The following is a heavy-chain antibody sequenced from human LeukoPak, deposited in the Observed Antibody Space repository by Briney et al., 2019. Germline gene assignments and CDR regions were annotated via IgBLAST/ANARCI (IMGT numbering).Heavy chain of an antibody. Sequence: GGSLRLSCAASGFTFSNYSMNWVRQAPGKGLEWVSSITSGSRYIYYADSVKGRFTISRDNAKNSLYLQMNSLRAGDTAVYYCARGAFSSYYDILTGYPFDPWGQGTLVTVSS. D-gene: IGHD3-9*01. J-gene: IGHJ5*02. CDR1: GFTFSNYS. CDR2: ITSGSRYI. V-gene: IGHV3-21*01. CDR3: ARGAFSSYYDILTGYPFDP.